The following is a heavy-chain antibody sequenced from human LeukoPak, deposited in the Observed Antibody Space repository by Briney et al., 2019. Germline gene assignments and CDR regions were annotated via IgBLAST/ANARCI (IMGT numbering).Heavy chain of an antibody. D-gene: IGHD6-13*01. J-gene: IGHJ5*02. Sequence: SESLSLTCAVYGGSFSGYYWSWIRQPPGKGLEWIGEINHSGGTNYNPSLKSRVTISVDTSKNQFPLKLSSATAADTAVYYCARLSSSWYGGWFDPWGQGTLVTVSS. CDR3: ARLSSSWYGGWFDP. V-gene: IGHV4-34*01. CDR1: GGSFSGYY. CDR2: INHSGGT.